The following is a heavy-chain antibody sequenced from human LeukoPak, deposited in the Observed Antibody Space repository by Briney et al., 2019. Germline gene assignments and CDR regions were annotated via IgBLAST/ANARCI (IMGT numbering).Heavy chain of an antibody. V-gene: IGHV4-59*08. CDR3: ARGGSYYGY. J-gene: IGHJ4*02. Sequence: PSETLSLTCSVSGGSISSYYWSWIRQPPGKGLEWIGNIYYSGSTNYNPSLKSRVTISLDTSKSQFSLQLSSVAAADTAVYYCARGGSYYGYWGQGTLVTVSS. D-gene: IGHD1-26*01. CDR2: IYYSGST. CDR1: GGSISSYY.